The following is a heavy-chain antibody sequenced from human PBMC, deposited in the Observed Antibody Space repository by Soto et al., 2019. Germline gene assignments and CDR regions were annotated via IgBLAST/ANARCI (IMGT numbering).Heavy chain of an antibody. J-gene: IGHJ5*02. CDR1: GFSLSTSGVG. V-gene: IGHV2-5*02. CDR3: AHSQPDYDFWSGYLGFDP. CDR2: IYWDDDK. D-gene: IGHD3-3*01. Sequence: SGPTLVNPTQTLTLTCTFSGFSLSTSGVGVGWIRQPPGKALEWLALIYWDDDKRYSPSLKSRLTITKDTSKNQVVLTMTNMDPVDTATYYCAHSQPDYDFWSGYLGFDPWGQGTLVTVSS.